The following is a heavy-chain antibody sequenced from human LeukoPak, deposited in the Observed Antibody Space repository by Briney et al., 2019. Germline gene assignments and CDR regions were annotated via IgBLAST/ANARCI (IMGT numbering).Heavy chain of an antibody. CDR3: ARDRYGSGSSLNWFDP. D-gene: IGHD3-10*01. J-gene: IGHJ5*02. V-gene: IGHV3-21*01. CDR2: IFPSGGEI. Sequence: AGGSLRLSCAASGFTFSTFAMIWVRQPPGKGLEWVSSIFPSGGEIHYADSVRGRFTISRDNAKNSLYLQMNSLRAEDTAVYHCARDRYGSGSSLNWFDPWGQGILVTVSS. CDR1: GFTFSTFA.